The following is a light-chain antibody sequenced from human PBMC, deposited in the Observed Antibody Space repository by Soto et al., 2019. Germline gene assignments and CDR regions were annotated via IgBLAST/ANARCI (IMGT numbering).Light chain of an antibody. V-gene: IGLV2-14*01. CDR3: SSYTSSSTFYV. J-gene: IGLJ1*01. CDR1: SSDVGGYNY. CDR2: DVS. Sequence: QSALTQPASVSGSPGQSITISCTGTSSDVGGYNYVSWYQQHPGKAPKLMIYDVSNRTSGVSNRFSGSKSGNTGSLTISGLQAEDEADYYCSSYTSSSTFYVFGTGTQLTVL.